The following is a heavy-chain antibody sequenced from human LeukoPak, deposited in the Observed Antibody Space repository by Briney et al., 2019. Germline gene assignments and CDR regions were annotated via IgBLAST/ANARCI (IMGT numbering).Heavy chain of an antibody. V-gene: IGHV4-4*07. CDR3: ARDYGDYSLDY. CDR1: GGSISSYY. D-gene: IGHD4-17*01. CDR2: MYTSGST. J-gene: IGHJ4*02. Sequence: PSETLSLTCTVSGGSISSYYWSWIRQPAGKGLEWIGRMYTSGSTNYNPTLKSRVTMSVDTSKNQFSLKLTSVTAADTAVYYCARDYGDYSLDYWGQGTLVTVSS.